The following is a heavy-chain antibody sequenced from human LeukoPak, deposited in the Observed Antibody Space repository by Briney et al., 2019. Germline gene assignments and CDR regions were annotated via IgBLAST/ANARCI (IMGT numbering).Heavy chain of an antibody. J-gene: IGHJ6*02. D-gene: IGHD3-16*01. V-gene: IGHV4-30-4*01. CDR2: IIYSGNT. Sequence: SQTLSLTCTVSGGSISSSDYFGTWIRQPPGKGLEWIGYIIYSGNTYYNPSLKSRVTMSLDKSKNQFSLKLRSVTAADTAIYYCARDGDFYYAMDVWGQGTTVTVSS. CDR3: ARDGDFYYAMDV. CDR1: GGSISSSDYF.